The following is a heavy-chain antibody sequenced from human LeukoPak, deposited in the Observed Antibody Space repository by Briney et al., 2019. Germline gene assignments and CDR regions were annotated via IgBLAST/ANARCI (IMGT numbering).Heavy chain of an antibody. CDR3: AKVPCSTTTCYSYYMDV. J-gene: IGHJ6*03. CDR1: GFRFSNYG. CDR2: IRYDGSNK. V-gene: IGHV3-30*02. D-gene: IGHD2/OR15-2a*01. Sequence: PGGSLGLSCAASGFRFSNYGMHWVRQAPGKGLEWVAFIRYDGSNKYYGDSVKDRFSISRDNSKNTLYLQMNSLRAEDTAVYYCAKVPCSTTTCYSYYMDVWAKGTTVTVSS.